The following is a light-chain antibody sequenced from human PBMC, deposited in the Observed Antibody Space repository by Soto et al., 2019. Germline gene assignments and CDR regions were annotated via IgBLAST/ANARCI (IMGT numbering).Light chain of an antibody. CDR1: QSVSGL. V-gene: IGKV3-15*01. CDR3: QQYGSSPSIT. J-gene: IGKJ5*01. Sequence: EIVMTQSPATLSVSPGERATLSCRASQSVSGLLAWYQQKPGQAPRLLVYHVATRATGIPARFGGSGSGTEFTLIISSLQSEDSAVYYCQQYGSSPSITFGQGTRLEI. CDR2: HVA.